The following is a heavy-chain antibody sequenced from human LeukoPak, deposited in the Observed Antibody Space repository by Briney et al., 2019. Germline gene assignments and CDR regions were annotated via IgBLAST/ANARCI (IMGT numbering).Heavy chain of an antibody. CDR1: GFTFSSYG. V-gene: IGHV3-30*02. J-gene: IGHJ4*02. CDR2: IRYDGSNK. Sequence: GGSLRLSCAASGFTFSSYGMHWVRQAPGKGLEWVAFIRYDGSNKYYADSVKGRFTISRDNSKNTLYLQMNSLRAEDTAVYYCAKDSKRIIYCSGGSCPFDYWGQGTLVTVSS. CDR3: AKDSKRIIYCSGGSCPFDY. D-gene: IGHD2-15*01.